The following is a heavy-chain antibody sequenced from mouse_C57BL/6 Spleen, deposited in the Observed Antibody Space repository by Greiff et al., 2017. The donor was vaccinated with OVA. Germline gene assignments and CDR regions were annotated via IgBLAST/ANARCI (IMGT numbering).Heavy chain of an antibody. CDR1: GYAFSSSW. CDR2: IYPGDGDT. V-gene: IGHV1-82*01. Sequence: VKVVESGPELVKPGASVKISCKASGYAFSSSWMNWVKQRPGKGLEWIGRIYPGDGDTNYNGKFKGKATLTADKSSSTAYMQLSSLTSEDSAVYFCARWADYWGQGTTLTVSS. CDR3: ARWADY. J-gene: IGHJ2*01.